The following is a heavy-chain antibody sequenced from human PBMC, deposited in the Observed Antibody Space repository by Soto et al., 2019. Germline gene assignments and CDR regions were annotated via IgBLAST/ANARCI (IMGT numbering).Heavy chain of an antibody. J-gene: IGHJ5*02. Sequence: QLQLQESGPGLVKPSETLSLTCTVSGGSISSSSYYWGWIRQPLGKGLEWIGSIYYSGSTYYNPSLKSRVTIAVDTSKNQFSLKLSSVTAADTAVYYCASLDYDDSSGIPHWFDPWGQGTLVTVSS. CDR1: GGSISSSSYY. CDR3: ASLDYDDSSGIPHWFDP. D-gene: IGHD3-22*01. CDR2: IYYSGST. V-gene: IGHV4-39*01.